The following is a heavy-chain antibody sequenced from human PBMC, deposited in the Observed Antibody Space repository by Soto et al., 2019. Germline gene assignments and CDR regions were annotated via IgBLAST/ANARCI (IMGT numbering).Heavy chain of an antibody. J-gene: IGHJ4*02. Sequence: GGSLRLSCAASGFTFSSYAMHWVRQAPGKGLEWVAVISYDGSNKYYADSVKGRFTISRDNSKNTLYLQMNSLRAEDTAVYYCARDEITMGRGVIWDYFDYWGQGTLVTVSS. CDR1: GFTFSSYA. CDR2: ISYDGSNK. V-gene: IGHV3-30-3*01. D-gene: IGHD3-10*01. CDR3: ARDEITMGRGVIWDYFDY.